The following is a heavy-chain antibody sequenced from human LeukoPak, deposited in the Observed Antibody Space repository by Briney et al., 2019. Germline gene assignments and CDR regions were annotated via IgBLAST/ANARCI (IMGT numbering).Heavy chain of an antibody. CDR2: IHNSGST. V-gene: IGHV4-31*03. D-gene: IGHD3-10*01. CDR3: ARVDGSGSKRWFDP. CDR1: GGSISSGGFY. Sequence: PSETLYLNCSVTGGSISSGGFYWSWIRKHPGQGLEWIGYIHNSGSTYYNPSLQSRAIISLDTSKSQFSLQLNSVTAADTAVYYCARVDGSGSKRWFDPWGQGVPVTVSS. J-gene: IGHJ5*02.